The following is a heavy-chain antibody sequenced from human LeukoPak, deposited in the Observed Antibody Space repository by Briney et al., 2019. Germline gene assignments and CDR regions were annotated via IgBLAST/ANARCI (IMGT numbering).Heavy chain of an antibody. CDR2: IGVGSGNT. Sequence: TSVNVSCKASGFTFTSSAVQWVRQARGQRLEWIGWIGVGSGNTNYAQKFQERVTITRDMSTSTVYMELSSLRSEDTAVYYCAAEGRPTVVTFRKGAVDLWGQGTMVTVSS. CDR3: AAEGRPTVVTFRKGAVDL. CDR1: GFTFTSSA. J-gene: IGHJ3*01. D-gene: IGHD4-23*01. V-gene: IGHV1-58*01.